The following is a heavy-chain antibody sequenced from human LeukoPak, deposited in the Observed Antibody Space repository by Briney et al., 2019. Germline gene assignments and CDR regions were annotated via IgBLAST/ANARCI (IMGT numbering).Heavy chain of an antibody. CDR3: ARDKGSGSYYTRLYYYYGMDV. Sequence: ASVKVSCKASGGTFSSYAISWVRQAPGQRLEWMGWINAGNGNTKYSQKFQGRVTITRDTSASTAYMELSSLRSEDTAVYYCARDKGSGSYYTRLYYYYGMDVWGQGTTVTVSS. J-gene: IGHJ6*02. V-gene: IGHV1-3*01. CDR2: INAGNGNT. D-gene: IGHD3-10*01. CDR1: GGTFSSYA.